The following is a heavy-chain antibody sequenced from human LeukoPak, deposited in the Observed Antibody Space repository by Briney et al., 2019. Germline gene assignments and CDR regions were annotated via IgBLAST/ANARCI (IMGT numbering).Heavy chain of an antibody. J-gene: IGHJ4*02. CDR3: ARGGARWLRFSYFDY. CDR2: IIPIFGTA. CDR1: GGTFSSYA. Sequence: SVKVSCKASGGTFSSYAISWVRQAPGQGLEWMGGIIPIFGTANYAQKFQGRVTITTDESTSTAYMELSSLRSEDTAVYYCARGGARWLRFSYFDYWGQGTLVTVSS. V-gene: IGHV1-69*05. D-gene: IGHD5-12*01.